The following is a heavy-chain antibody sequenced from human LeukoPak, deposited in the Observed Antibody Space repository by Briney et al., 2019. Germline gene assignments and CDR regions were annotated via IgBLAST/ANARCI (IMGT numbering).Heavy chain of an antibody. J-gene: IGHJ1*01. V-gene: IGHV3-30*02. CDR2: IPYDGSNQ. CDR1: GFTFSSYG. Sequence: GGSLRLSCAASGFTFSSYGMHWVRKAPGKGLEWVAFIPYDGSNQYYADSVKGRFTSYRDNSKNTLYLQMNSLRAEDTAVYYCAKDGAAYDSSGYYYQDWGQGTLVTVSS. D-gene: IGHD3-22*01. CDR3: AKDGAAYDSSGYYYQD.